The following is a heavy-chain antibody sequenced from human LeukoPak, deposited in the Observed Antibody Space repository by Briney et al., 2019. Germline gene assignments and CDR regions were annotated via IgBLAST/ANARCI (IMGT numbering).Heavy chain of an antibody. Sequence: GGSLRLSCAASGFTFDDYVMHWVRQASGKGLEWVSGITWNSDTIAYADSVKGRFTISRDNAKNSLYLQMNSLRAEDTAVYYCARDPYSGSYGNYYYYFMDVWGKGTTVTISS. CDR3: ARDPYSGSYGNYYYYFMDV. V-gene: IGHV3-9*01. CDR1: GFTFDDYV. J-gene: IGHJ6*03. D-gene: IGHD1-26*01. CDR2: ITWNSDTI.